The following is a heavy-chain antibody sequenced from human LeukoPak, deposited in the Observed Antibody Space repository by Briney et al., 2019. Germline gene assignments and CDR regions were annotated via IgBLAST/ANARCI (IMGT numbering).Heavy chain of an antibody. J-gene: IGHJ5*02. CDR1: NDSIRRENFY. V-gene: IGHV4-61*02. CDR2: IYTTRST. CDR3: ARLLRVGYCSTTSCNWFDP. D-gene: IGHD2-2*03. Sequence: SQTLSLTCTVSNDSIRRENFYWSWIRQPAGKGLEWLGRIYTTRSTNYNPSLKSRVTISVDTSKNQFSLKLSSVTAADTAVYYCARLLRVGYCSTTSCNWFDPWGQGTLVAVSS.